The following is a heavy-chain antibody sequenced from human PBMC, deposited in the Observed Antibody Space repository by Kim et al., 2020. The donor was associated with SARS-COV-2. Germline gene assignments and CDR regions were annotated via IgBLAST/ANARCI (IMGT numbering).Heavy chain of an antibody. D-gene: IGHD2-2*01. CDR1: GFTFDDYA. CDR2: ISWNSGSI. CDR3: AKDMAREYQLLYFDY. Sequence: GGSLRLSCAASGFTFDDYAMHWVRQAPGKGLEWVSGISWNSGSIGYADSVKGRFTISRDNAKNSLYLQMNSLRAEDTALYYCAKDMAREYQLLYFDYWGQGTLVTVSS. V-gene: IGHV3-9*01. J-gene: IGHJ4*02.